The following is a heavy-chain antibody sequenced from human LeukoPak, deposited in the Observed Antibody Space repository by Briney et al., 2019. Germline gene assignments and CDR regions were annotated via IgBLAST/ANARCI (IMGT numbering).Heavy chain of an antibody. CDR3: AKGGEWELLGFVHAFDI. CDR1: GFTFSSYA. V-gene: IGHV3-23*01. Sequence: PGGSLRLSCAASGFTFSSYAMSWVRQAPGKGLEWVSAISGSGGSTYYADSVKGRFTASRDNSKNTLYLQMNSLRAEDTAVYYCAKGGEWELLGFVHAFDIWGQGTMVTVSS. J-gene: IGHJ3*02. CDR2: ISGSGGST. D-gene: IGHD1-26*01.